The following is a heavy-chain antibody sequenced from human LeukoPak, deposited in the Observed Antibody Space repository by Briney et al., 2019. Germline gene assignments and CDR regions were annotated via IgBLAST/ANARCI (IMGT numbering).Heavy chain of an antibody. Sequence: GGSLRLSCAASGFSFSTYSMNWVRQAPGKGLEWVSYITSSTRTIYYADSVKGRFTISRDNAKNSLYLQMNSLRAEDTAVYYCASYYDILTGPDMGFDYWGQGTLVTVSS. CDR1: GFSFSTYS. D-gene: IGHD3-9*01. J-gene: IGHJ4*02. V-gene: IGHV3-48*04. CDR2: ITSSTRTI. CDR3: ASYYDILTGPDMGFDY.